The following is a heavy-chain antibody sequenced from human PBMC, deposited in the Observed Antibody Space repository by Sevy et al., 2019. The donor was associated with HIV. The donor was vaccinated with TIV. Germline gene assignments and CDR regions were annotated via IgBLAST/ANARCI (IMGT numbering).Heavy chain of an antibody. D-gene: IGHD2-15*01. CDR1: GGTFSSYA. J-gene: IGHJ6*02. Sequence: GLSVKVSCKASGGTFSSYAISWVRQAPGQGLEWMGGIIPIFGTANYAQKFQGRVTITADESTGTAYMELSSLRSEDTAVYYCARALLGYCSGGSCYYDTDYYYGMDVWGQGTTVTVSS. CDR2: IIPIFGTA. V-gene: IGHV1-69*13. CDR3: ARALLGYCSGGSCYYDTDYYYGMDV.